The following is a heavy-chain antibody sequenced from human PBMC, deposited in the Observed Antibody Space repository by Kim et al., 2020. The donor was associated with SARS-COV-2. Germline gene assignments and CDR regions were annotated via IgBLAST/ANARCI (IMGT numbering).Heavy chain of an antibody. CDR3: AKDSVSVVVAATPFGYFQH. Sequence: GGSLRLSCAASGFTFDDYAMHWVRQAPGKGLEWVSGISWNSGSIGYADSVKGRFTISRDNAKNSLYLQMNSLRAEDTALYYCAKDSVSVVVAATPFGYFQHWGQGTLGTVSS. CDR2: ISWNSGSI. V-gene: IGHV3-9*01. J-gene: IGHJ1*01. CDR1: GFTFDDYA. D-gene: IGHD2-15*01.